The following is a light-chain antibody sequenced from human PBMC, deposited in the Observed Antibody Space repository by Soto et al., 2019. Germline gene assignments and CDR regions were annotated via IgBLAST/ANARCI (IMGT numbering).Light chain of an antibody. CDR1: QGISSY. J-gene: IGKJ1*01. CDR2: AAS. Sequence: VICLTQAPSLLSASPRDRVTIXCRMSQGISSYLAWYQQKPGKAPELLIYAASSLQSGVPSRFSGSGSGTDFTLTISSLQPEDFASYYCQQSYSTPHPFGQGTKVDIK. CDR3: QQSYSTPHP. V-gene: IGKV1D-8*03.